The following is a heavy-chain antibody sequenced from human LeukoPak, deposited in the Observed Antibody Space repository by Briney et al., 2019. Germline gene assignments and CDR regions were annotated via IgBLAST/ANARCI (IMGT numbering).Heavy chain of an antibody. CDR1: GFTFSNYA. Sequence: GGSLRLACAASGFTFSNYAMTWVRQLPGKGLEWVSSITDNAGRKYYADSVKGRFTISRDNSKNTLYLRMINLRVDDTAVYYCAKDAPPGDWGRGTLVTVSS. V-gene: IGHV3-23*01. CDR2: ITDNAGRK. J-gene: IGHJ4*02. CDR3: AKDAPPGD.